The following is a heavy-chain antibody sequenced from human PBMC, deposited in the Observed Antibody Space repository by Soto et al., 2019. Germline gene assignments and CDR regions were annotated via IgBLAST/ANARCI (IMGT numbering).Heavy chain of an antibody. Sequence: SVRVSCKASGGTFSSYAISWVRQAPGQGLEWMGGIIPIFGTANYAQKFQGRVTITADKSTSTAYMELSSLRSEDTAVYYCARDSGTYYYGSGSYHWPFDYWGQGTLVTVSS. CDR1: GGTFSSYA. J-gene: IGHJ4*02. D-gene: IGHD3-10*01. V-gene: IGHV1-69*06. CDR2: IIPIFGTA. CDR3: ARDSGTYYYGSGSYHWPFDY.